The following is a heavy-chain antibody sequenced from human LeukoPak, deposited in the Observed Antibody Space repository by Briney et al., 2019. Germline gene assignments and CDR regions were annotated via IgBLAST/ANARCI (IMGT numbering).Heavy chain of an antibody. CDR1: GDSINSYY. J-gene: IGHJ4*02. D-gene: IGHD1-14*01. CDR3: ARDQKTGTTTWSFFDY. Sequence: PSETLSLTCTVSGDSINSYYWSWIRQPAGKGLEWIGRIYTSGSTNYNPSLKSRVIMSMDTPKSQFSLKLSSVTAADTAVYYCARDQKTGTTTWSFFDYWGQGTLVTVSS. V-gene: IGHV4-4*07. CDR2: IYTSGST.